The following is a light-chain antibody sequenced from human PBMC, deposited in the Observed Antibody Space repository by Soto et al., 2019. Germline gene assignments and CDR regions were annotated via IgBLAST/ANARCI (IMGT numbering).Light chain of an antibody. CDR3: ASWDDSLDVVV. J-gene: IGLJ2*01. CDR2: RNT. CDR1: TSNIGSDT. V-gene: IGLV1-44*01. Sequence: SVLTQPPSASGTPGQRVTISCSGSTSNIGSDTVNWYQQLPGTAPKLLIYRNTQRPSGVPDRFSGSKSGTSASLAISGLQSEDEADYYCASWDDSLDVVVFGGGTKLTVL.